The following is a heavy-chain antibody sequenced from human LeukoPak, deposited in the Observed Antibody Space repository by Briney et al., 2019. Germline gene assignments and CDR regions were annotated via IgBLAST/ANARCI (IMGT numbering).Heavy chain of an antibody. J-gene: IGHJ3*02. Sequence: ASVKVSCKASGYTFTGYYMHWVRQAPGQGLEWMGWINPNSGGTNYAQKFQGRVTMTRDTSISTAYMELSRLRSDDTAEYYCARDDSYYYDSSGSEAFDIWGQGTMVTVSS. V-gene: IGHV1-2*02. D-gene: IGHD3-22*01. CDR3: ARDDSYYYDSSGSEAFDI. CDR2: INPNSGGT. CDR1: GYTFTGYY.